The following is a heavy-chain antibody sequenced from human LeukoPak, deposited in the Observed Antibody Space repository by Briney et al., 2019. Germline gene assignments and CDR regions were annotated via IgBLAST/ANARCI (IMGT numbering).Heavy chain of an antibody. D-gene: IGHD2-21*02. CDR3: ARFVVVTAMFDY. CDR1: GGSISSYY. J-gene: IGHJ4*02. CDR2: IYYSGST. Sequence: PSETLSLTCTVSGGSISSYYWSWLRQPPGKGLVWIGYIYYSGSTNYNPSLKSRVTITVDTSKNQFSLKLSSVTAADTAVYYCARFVVVTAMFDYWGQGTLVTVSS. V-gene: IGHV4-59*08.